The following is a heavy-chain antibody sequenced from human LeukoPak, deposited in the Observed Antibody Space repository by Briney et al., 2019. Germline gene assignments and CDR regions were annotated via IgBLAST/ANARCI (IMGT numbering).Heavy chain of an antibody. CDR3: AKAVSGTHFDD. D-gene: IGHD6-19*01. CDR2: ISWNSGSL. CDR1: GFIFDDYA. Sequence: GGSLRLSCAASGFIFDDYAMHWVRRVPGKGLEWVSSISWNSGSLGYADSVKGRFTISRDNTKNSLYLQMNSLSDEDTAFYYCAKAVSGTHFDDWGQGTLVTVSS. V-gene: IGHV3-9*01. J-gene: IGHJ4*02.